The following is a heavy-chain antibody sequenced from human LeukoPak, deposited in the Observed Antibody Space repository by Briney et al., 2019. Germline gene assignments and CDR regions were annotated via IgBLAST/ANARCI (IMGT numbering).Heavy chain of an antibody. J-gene: IGHJ4*02. V-gene: IGHV1-2*02. CDR1: GYLFTGFY. D-gene: IGHD2-21*01. Sequence: ASVKDSCKTSGYLFTGFYINWVRRDPGQDLEWMRWINPNSGDTKSEPKFQGRVAMTRVTSINTAYMEVSGLTPDDTAIYYCAKRGGALSHWGEGTPVTVTS. CDR2: INPNSGDT. CDR3: AKRGGALSH.